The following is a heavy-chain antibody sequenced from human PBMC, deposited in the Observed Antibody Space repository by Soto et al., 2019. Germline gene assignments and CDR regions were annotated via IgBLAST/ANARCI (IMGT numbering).Heavy chain of an antibody. CDR2: INPSGGST. J-gene: IGHJ5*02. V-gene: IGHV1-46*03. Sequence: ASVKVSCKASGYTFTSYYMHWVRQAPGQGLEWIGIINPSGGSTSYAQKFQGRVTMTRDTSTSTVYMELSSLRSEDTAVYYCAREADIVATAGSWFDPWGQGTLVTVSS. D-gene: IGHD5-12*01. CDR1: GYTFTSYY. CDR3: AREADIVATAGSWFDP.